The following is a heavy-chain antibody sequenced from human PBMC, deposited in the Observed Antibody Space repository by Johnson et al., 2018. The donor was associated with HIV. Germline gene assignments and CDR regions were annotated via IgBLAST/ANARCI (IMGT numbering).Heavy chain of an antibody. V-gene: IGHV3-23*04. D-gene: IGHD1-1*01. CDR1: GFTFSSYA. Sequence: VQLVESGGGLVQPGGSLRLSCAASGFTFSSYAMSWVRKGPGKGLEWVSGIRGRGSSKHYAESVKGRFPISSNNAKNSLYLQMNSLRAEDTALYSCAKGGRGTTRIRAQKGAFDIWGQGTMVTVSS. CDR2: IRGRGSSK. J-gene: IGHJ3*02. CDR3: AKGGRGTTRIRAQKGAFDI.